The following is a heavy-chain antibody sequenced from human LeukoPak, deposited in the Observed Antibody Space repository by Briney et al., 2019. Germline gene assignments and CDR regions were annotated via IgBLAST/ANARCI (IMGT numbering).Heavy chain of an antibody. Sequence: ASVKVSCKASGFTFTSSAMQWVRQARGQRLEWIGWIVVGSGNTNYAQKFQERVTITRDMSTSTAYMELSGLRSEDTAVYYCAAGQGSGWYVWGQGTLVTVSS. CDR2: IVVGSGNT. V-gene: IGHV1-58*02. CDR3: AAGQGSGWYV. D-gene: IGHD6-19*01. CDR1: GFTFTSSA. J-gene: IGHJ4*02.